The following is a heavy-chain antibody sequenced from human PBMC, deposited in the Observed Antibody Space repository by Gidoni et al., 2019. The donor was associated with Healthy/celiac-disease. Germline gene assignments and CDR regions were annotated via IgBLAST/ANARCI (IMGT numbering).Heavy chain of an antibody. CDR1: GFTFSSYS. CDR2: ISSSSSYI. D-gene: IGHD3-22*01. Sequence: EVQLVESGGGLVKPGGSLRLCCAASGFTFSSYSMNWVRQAPGKGLEWVSSISSSSSYIYYADSVKGRFTISRDNAKNSLYLQMNSLRAEDTAVYYCARVDDSSGKFDYWGQGTLVTVSS. J-gene: IGHJ4*02. V-gene: IGHV3-21*01. CDR3: ARVDDSSGKFDY.